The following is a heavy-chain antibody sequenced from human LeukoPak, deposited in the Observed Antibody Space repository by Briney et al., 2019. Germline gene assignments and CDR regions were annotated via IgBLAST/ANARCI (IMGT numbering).Heavy chain of an antibody. CDR1: GGTFSSYA. D-gene: IGHD5-12*01. CDR2: IIPIFGTA. Sequence: ASVKVSCKASGGTFSSYAISWVRQAPGQGLEWMGGIIPIFGTANYAQKFQGRVTITADKSTSTAYMELSSLRSEDTAVYYCGRDDTQWLIHLDYWGQGTQVTVSS. J-gene: IGHJ4*02. V-gene: IGHV1-69*06. CDR3: GRDDTQWLIHLDY.